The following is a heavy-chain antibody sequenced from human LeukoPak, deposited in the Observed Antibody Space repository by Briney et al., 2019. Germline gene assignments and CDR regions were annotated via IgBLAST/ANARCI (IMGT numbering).Heavy chain of an antibody. J-gene: IGHJ4*02. CDR2: IYYSGST. V-gene: IGHV4-59*01. CDR3: ARAYVTYYYDGSNSEIRYFDY. CDR1: GGSISSYF. D-gene: IGHD3-22*01. Sequence: SETLSLTCTVSGGSISSYFWNWIRQPPGKGLEWIGYIYYSGSTHYNPSLKSRVTMSVDTSKNQFSLKLSSVTAADTAVYYCARAYVTYYYDGSNSEIRYFDYWGQGTLVTVSS.